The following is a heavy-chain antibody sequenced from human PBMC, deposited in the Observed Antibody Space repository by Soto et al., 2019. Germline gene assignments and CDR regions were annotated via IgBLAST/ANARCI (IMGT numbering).Heavy chain of an antibody. CDR3: ATRLDDGGGRFES. J-gene: IGHJ5*01. D-gene: IGHD3-16*01. Sequence: GESLKISCLGSGYTFINYWITWVRHMPAKGLERMGTIGTFDSSPGYSPSFQVQTTIPAAKSINPAYLHCSTLRASDTAIYYCATRLDDGGGRFESWHQGTQLTIS. CDR2: IGTFDSSP. CDR1: GYTFINYW. V-gene: IGHV5-10-1*01.